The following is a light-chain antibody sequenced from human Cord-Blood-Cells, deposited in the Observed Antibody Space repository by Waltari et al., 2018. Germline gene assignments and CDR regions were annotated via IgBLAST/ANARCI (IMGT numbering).Light chain of an antibody. CDR2: AVS. Sequence: QSALTQPASVSGSPGQSITISCTGTSSDGGSYNLVSWYQQHPGKAPKLMIYAVSKRPSGVSNRFSGSKSGNTASLTISGLQAEDEADYYCCSYAGSSTYVFGTGTKVTVL. CDR3: CSYAGSSTYV. CDR1: SSDGGSYNL. V-gene: IGLV2-23*02. J-gene: IGLJ1*01.